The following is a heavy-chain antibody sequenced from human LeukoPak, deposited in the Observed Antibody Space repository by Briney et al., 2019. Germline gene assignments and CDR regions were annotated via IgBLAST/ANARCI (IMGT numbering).Heavy chain of an antibody. D-gene: IGHD1-20*01. CDR2: LSPTGSF. J-gene: IGHJ3*02. Sequence: SETLSLTCIVSGGSITSYSWGWIRQPAGEGLEWIGRLSPTGSFTYSPSLKSRVTMSVDTSKNHFSLKLNSVTAADTAVYYCARALSDNQAFDIWGQGTVVTVSS. CDR3: ARALSDNQAFDI. V-gene: IGHV4-4*07. CDR1: GGSITSYS.